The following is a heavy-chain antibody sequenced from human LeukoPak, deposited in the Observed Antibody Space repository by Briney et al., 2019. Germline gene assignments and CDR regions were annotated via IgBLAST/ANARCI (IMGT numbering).Heavy chain of an antibody. V-gene: IGHV3-48*04. CDR2: IGISSGNT. Sequence: GGSLRLSCAASGFTFSDYSMNWVRQAPGKGLEWISYIGISSGNTKYADSVKGRFTISGDNAKNSVYLQMNSLRVEDTAVYYCARRGLIWTTIDYWGQGTLVTVSS. CDR1: GFTFSDYS. D-gene: IGHD3-10*01. CDR3: ARRGLIWTTIDY. J-gene: IGHJ4*02.